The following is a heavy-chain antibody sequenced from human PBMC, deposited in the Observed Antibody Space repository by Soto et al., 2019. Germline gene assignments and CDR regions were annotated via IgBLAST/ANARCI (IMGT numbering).Heavy chain of an antibody. CDR2: INSYNGVT. CDR1: GYTLSNNYG. Sequence: VSCKASGYTLSNNYGISWVRQAPGQGLEWMGWINSYNGVTNNARKFQDRVTLTTDASTTTAYMELRSLRSDDTAIYYCARDRQNYGSLDYWGQGTLVTVSS. CDR3: ARDRQNYGSLDY. V-gene: IGHV1-18*01. D-gene: IGHD4-17*01. J-gene: IGHJ4*02.